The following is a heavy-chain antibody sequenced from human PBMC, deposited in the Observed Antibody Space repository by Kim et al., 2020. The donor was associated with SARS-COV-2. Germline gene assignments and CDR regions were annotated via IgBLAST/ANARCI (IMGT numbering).Heavy chain of an antibody. CDR1: GGSFSGYY. D-gene: IGHD3-10*01. J-gene: IGHJ5*02. CDR3: ARVRNYGSGSYYNQRRPGVKANWFDP. V-gene: IGHV4-34*01. CDR2: INHSGST. Sequence: SETLSLTCAVYGGSFSGYYWSWIRQPPGKGLEWIGEINHSGSTNYNPSLKSRVTISVDTSKNQFSLKLSSVTAADTAVYYCARVRNYGSGSYYNQRRPGVKANWFDPWGQGTLVTVSS.